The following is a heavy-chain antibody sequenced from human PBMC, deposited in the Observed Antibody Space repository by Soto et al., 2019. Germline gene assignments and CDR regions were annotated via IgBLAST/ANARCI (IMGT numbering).Heavy chain of an antibody. CDR2: ISSSGSNR. CDR3: ARDGRIVATIFGY. D-gene: IGHD5-12*01. CDR1: GFTFSDYY. J-gene: IGHJ4*02. V-gene: IGHV3-11*01. Sequence: GGSLRLSCAASGFTFSDYYMSWIRQAPGKGLEWVSYISSSGSNRYYADSVKGRFTISRDNAKNSLYLQMNSLRAEDTAVYYCARDGRIVATIFGYWGQGTLVTVSS.